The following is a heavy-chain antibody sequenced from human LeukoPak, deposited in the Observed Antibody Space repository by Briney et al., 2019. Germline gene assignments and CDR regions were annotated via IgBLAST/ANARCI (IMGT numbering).Heavy chain of an antibody. J-gene: IGHJ4*02. V-gene: IGHV4-39*07. Sequence: SETLPLTCTVSGDSISRSNFHWGWIRQAPGKGLEWIGSVFHTGSTYYNPSLKSRVTISVDTSKNQFSLKLSSVTAADTAVYYCARGPGSIAARPNDYWGQGTLVTVSS. CDR2: VFHTGST. D-gene: IGHD6-6*01. CDR3: ARGPGSIAARPNDY. CDR1: GDSISRSNFH.